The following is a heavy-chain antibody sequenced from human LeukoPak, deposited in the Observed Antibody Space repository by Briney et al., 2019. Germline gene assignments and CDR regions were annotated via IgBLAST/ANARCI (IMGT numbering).Heavy chain of an antibody. CDR1: GFTFSSYG. CDR3: ARDDDKPDNGFDI. V-gene: IGHV3-33*01. Sequence: GMSLRLSCAASGFTFSSYGMHWVRQAPGRGLEWVAVIPNDGSYKYYADSVKGRLTISRDNAKNTLYLQMNSLRVEDTAVYYCARDDDKPDNGFDIWGQETLVTVSS. CDR2: IPNDGSYK. J-gene: IGHJ3*02. D-gene: IGHD1-1*01.